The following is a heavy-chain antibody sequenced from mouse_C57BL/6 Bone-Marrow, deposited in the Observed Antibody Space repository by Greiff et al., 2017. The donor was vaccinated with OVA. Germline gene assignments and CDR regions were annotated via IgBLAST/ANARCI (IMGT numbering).Heavy chain of an antibody. Sequence: VKLQESGAELVRPGPSVKMSCKASGYTFTNYWIGWAKQRPGHGLEWIGDIYPGGGYTNYNEKFKGKATLTADKSSSTAYMQFSSPTSEDSAIYYCARSGRRTVTVFDYWGQGTTLTVSS. V-gene: IGHV1-63*01. J-gene: IGHJ2*01. D-gene: IGHD2-13*01. CDR2: IYPGGGYT. CDR1: GYTFTNYW. CDR3: ARSGRRTVTVFDY.